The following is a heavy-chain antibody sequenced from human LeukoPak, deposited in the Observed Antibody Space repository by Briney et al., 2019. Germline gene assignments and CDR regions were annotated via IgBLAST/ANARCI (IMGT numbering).Heavy chain of an antibody. CDR2: ISSSGSTI. CDR3: ASDGKFDDYGDYPY. V-gene: IGHV3-48*03. J-gene: IGHJ4*02. D-gene: IGHD4-17*01. Sequence: PGGSMSLSCAVSGFTFSSYEMKWVSQAPGKGLEWVSYISSSGSTIYYADSVKGRFTISRDNSKNTLYLQMNSLRAEDTAVYYCASDGKFDDYGDYPYWGQGTLVTVSS. CDR1: GFTFSSYE.